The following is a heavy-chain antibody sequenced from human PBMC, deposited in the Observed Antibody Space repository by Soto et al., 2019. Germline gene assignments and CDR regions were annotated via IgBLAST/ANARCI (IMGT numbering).Heavy chain of an antibody. J-gene: IGHJ6*02. D-gene: IGHD3-3*02. V-gene: IGHV4-61*01. CDR1: GSSVSSGSYN. CDR3: ARDHIWDKDKASYGMDV. CDR2: IYCSGST. Sequence: PSETLSHTCTVSGSSVSSGSYNCSWIRQPPGKGLEWIGYIYCSGSTNYNPSLKSRVTISVDTSKNQFSLKLSSVTAADTAVYYCARDHIWDKDKASYGMDVWGQGITVTVSS.